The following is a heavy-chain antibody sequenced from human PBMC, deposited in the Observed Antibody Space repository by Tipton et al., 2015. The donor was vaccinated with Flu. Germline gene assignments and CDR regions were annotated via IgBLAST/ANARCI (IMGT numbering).Heavy chain of an antibody. CDR3: AREMVTIGY. CDR1: GYSISSGYY. J-gene: IGHJ4*02. Sequence: TLSLTCTVSGYSISSGYYWGWIRQPPGKGLEWIGSIYHSGSTYYNPSLKSRVTISVDTSKNQFSLKLSSVTAADTAVYYCAREMVTIGYWGQGTLVTVSS. V-gene: IGHV4-38-2*02. CDR2: IYHSGST. D-gene: IGHD4-23*01.